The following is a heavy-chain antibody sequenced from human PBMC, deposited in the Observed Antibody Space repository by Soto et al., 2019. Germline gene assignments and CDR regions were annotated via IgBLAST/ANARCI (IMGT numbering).Heavy chain of an antibody. CDR1: GFIFTNYA. J-gene: IGHJ5*02. V-gene: IGHV3-23*01. Sequence: LRLSCAASGFIFTNYAMTWVRQAPGKGLEWVSAISGSGGSTFYAASVKGRFTISRDNSKNTMYLQMNSLRAEDTAVYYCAKDSCSSTSCYNGDWFDPWGQGALVTVSS. CDR2: ISGSGGST. CDR3: AKDSCSSTSCYNGDWFDP. D-gene: IGHD2-2*02.